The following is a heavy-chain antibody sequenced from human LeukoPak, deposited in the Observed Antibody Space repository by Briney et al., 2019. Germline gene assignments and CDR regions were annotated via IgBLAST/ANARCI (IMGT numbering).Heavy chain of an antibody. D-gene: IGHD5-12*01. CDR1: GFTFSSYE. J-gene: IGHJ4*02. V-gene: IGHV3-48*03. Sequence: GGSLRLSCAASGFTFSSYEMNWVRQAPGKGLEWVSYISSSGSTIYYADSVKGRFTISRDNAKNSLYLQMNSLRAEDTAVYYCARDGAGYSGYDSDYWGQGTLVTVSS. CDR3: ARDGAGYSGYDSDY. CDR2: ISSSGSTI.